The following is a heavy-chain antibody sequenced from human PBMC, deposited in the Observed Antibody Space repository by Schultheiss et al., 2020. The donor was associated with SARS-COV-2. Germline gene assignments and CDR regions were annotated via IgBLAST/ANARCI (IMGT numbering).Heavy chain of an antibody. CDR2: IKQDGSEK. CDR1: GFTFSSYW. V-gene: IGHV3-7*01. CDR3: ARQTYFTYYDFWSGIPGYYYYYMDV. Sequence: GGSLRLSCAASGFTFSSYWMSWVRQAPGKGLEWVANIKQDGSEKYYVDSVKGRFTISRDNAKNSLYLQMNSLRAEDTAVYYCARQTYFTYYDFWSGIPGYYYYYMDVWGKGTTVTVSS. J-gene: IGHJ6*03. D-gene: IGHD3-3*01.